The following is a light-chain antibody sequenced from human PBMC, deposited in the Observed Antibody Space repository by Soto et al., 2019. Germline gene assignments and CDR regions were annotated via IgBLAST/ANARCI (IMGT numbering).Light chain of an antibody. CDR1: SSNIGTNA. Sequence: QSVLTQPRSASGSRGQRVTISCPQGSSNIGTNAVHCYQQLPGTAPKLLIYNNNQRPSGVPDRFSVSQSGTPASLAISGLQSQDEADYYCAAWDDSLNGYVIGTGTKVTVL. CDR3: AAWDDSLNGYV. CDR2: NNN. J-gene: IGLJ1*01. V-gene: IGLV1-44*01.